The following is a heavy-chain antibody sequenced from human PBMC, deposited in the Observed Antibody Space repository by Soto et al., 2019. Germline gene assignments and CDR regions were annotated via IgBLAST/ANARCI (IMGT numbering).Heavy chain of an antibody. CDR2: IRYSGKT. V-gene: IGHV4-59*01. CDR3: ARFQYTVVTPFDL. D-gene: IGHD2-21*02. Sequence: GLVEPSETLSLTCTVSGGSLTNYFWTWIRQSPGKGLEWIAYIRYSGKTDYNPSLKSRVTISLDTPKNQFSLKLTSVTAADTAMYYCARFQYTVVTPFDLWGQGTMVIVSS. CDR1: GGSLTNYF. J-gene: IGHJ3*01.